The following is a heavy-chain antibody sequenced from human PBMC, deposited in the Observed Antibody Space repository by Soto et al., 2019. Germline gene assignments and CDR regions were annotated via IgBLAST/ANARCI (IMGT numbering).Heavy chain of an antibody. J-gene: IGHJ6*02. D-gene: IGHD5-12*01. Sequence: QVQLVESGGGVVQPGRSLRLSCAASGFSFSSYGMHWVRQAPGKGLEWVAVIWYDGSHKYHADSVKGRFTISRDNSKKTLHLRMNSLRAEDTAVYYCASSGLRLGRYYYGMDVWGQGTMVTVSS. CDR3: ASSGLRLGRYYYGMDV. CDR1: GFSFSSYG. CDR2: IWYDGSHK. V-gene: IGHV3-33*01.